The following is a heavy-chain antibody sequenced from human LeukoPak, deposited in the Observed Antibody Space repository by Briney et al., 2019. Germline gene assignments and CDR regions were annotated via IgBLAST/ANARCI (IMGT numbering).Heavy chain of an antibody. CDR3: AKGEEWYYYMDV. V-gene: IGHV3-43*01. D-gene: IGHD3-3*01. CDR2: ISWDGGST. Sequence: PGGSLRLSCAASGFTFDDYTMHWVRQAPGKGLEWVSLISWDGGSTYYADSVKGRFTISRDNSKNSLYLQMNSLRTEDTALYYCAKGEEWYYYMDVWGKGTTVTVSS. J-gene: IGHJ6*03. CDR1: GFTFDDYT.